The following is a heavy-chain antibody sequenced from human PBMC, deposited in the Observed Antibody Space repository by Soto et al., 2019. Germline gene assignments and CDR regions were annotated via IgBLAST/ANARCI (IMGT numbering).Heavy chain of an antibody. J-gene: IGHJ6*02. Sequence: QVQLVQSGAEVKKPGSSVKVSCKASGGTFSSYAISWVRQAPGQGLEWMGGIIPIFGTADYAQKFQGRVTITADESTSTAYMELSSLRSEDTAVYYCARISTIFGGVHASGGMDVWGQGTTVTVSS. D-gene: IGHD3-3*01. CDR2: IIPIFGTA. CDR3: ARISTIFGGVHASGGMDV. V-gene: IGHV1-69*01. CDR1: GGTFSSYA.